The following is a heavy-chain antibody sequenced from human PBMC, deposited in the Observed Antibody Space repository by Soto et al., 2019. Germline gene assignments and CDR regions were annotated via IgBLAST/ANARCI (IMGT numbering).Heavy chain of an antibody. Sequence: GGSLRLSCAASGFTFSSYVMHWVRQAPGKGLEWEAVISYDGSNKYYADSVKGRFTISRDNSKNTLYLQMNSLRAEDTAVYYCFSQNYYDISGYSGSYYCGMDVWGQGTTVPVSS. CDR3: FSQNYYDISGYSGSYYCGMDV. CDR2: ISYDGSNK. J-gene: IGHJ6*02. V-gene: IGHV3-30*03. D-gene: IGHD3-22*01. CDR1: GFTFSSYV.